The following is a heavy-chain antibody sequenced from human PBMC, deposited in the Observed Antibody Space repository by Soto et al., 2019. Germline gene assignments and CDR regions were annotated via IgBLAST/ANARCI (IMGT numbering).Heavy chain of an antibody. Sequence: ASVQVSCKASGYTFTSYAMHWVRQAPGQRLEWMGWINAGNGNTKYSQKFQGRDTITRDTSASTAYMELSSLRSEDTAVYYCAGVFSTVTTTRWFDPWGEGTPVNVSS. CDR2: INAGNGNT. J-gene: IGHJ5*02. D-gene: IGHD4-4*01. CDR3: AGVFSTVTTTRWFDP. CDR1: GYTFTSYA. V-gene: IGHV1-3*01.